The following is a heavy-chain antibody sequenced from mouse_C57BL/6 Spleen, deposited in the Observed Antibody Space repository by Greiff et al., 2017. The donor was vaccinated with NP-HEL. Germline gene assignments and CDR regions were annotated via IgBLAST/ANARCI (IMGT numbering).Heavy chain of an antibody. CDR1: GYTFTSYW. D-gene: IGHD1-1*01. CDR2: IYPGSGST. V-gene: IGHV1-55*01. CDR3: ANYYGSSHWYFDV. J-gene: IGHJ1*03. Sequence: QVQLKGSGAELVKPGASVKMSCKASGYTFTSYWITWVKQRPGQGLEWIGDIYPGSGSTNYNEKFKSKDTLTVDTSSSTAYMQLSSLTSEDSAVYYCANYYGSSHWYFDVWGTGTTVTVSS.